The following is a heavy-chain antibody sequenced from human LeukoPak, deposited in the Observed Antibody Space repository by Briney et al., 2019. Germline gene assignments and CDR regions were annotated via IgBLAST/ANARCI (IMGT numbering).Heavy chain of an antibody. Sequence: GSLRLSCAASGFTFRTYWMSWVRQAPGKGLEWVANIHPDGIEKYHVDSVKGRFTIFRDNARNLLYLQMSSLRADDTAVYYCSRGDDFSGDSWGQGALVTVSS. J-gene: IGHJ5*01. CDR2: IHPDGIEK. CDR3: SRGDDFSGDS. V-gene: IGHV3-7*04. D-gene: IGHD2-21*02. CDR1: GFTFRTYW.